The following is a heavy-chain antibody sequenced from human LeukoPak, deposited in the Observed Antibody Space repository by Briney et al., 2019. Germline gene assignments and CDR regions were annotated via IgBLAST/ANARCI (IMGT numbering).Heavy chain of an antibody. Sequence: GASVKVSCKASGYTFTSYGISWVRQAPGQGLEWMGWISAYNGNTNYAQKLLGRVTMTTDTSTSTAYMELRSLRSDDTAVYYCARFYASSALSDWYFDLWGRGTLVTVSS. V-gene: IGHV1-18*01. CDR3: ARFYASSALSDWYFDL. D-gene: IGHD3-22*01. CDR1: GYTFTSYG. CDR2: ISAYNGNT. J-gene: IGHJ2*01.